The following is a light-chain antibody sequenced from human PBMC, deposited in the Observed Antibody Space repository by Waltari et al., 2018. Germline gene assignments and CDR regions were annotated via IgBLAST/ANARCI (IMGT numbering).Light chain of an antibody. CDR3: FSYAGSYTFRV. CDR2: DVN. V-gene: IGLV2-11*01. Sequence: QSALTQPRPVSGSPGQSVTISCTGNISDLGSYNSLPWYQQPPDKAPKLMIYDVNKRPSGVPDRFSGSKSGNTASLTISGLQAGDEADYYCFSYAGSYTFRVFGGGTKLTVL. J-gene: IGLJ2*01. CDR1: ISDLGSYNS.